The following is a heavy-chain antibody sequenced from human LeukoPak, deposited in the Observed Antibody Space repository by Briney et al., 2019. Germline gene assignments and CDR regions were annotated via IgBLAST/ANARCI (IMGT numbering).Heavy chain of an antibody. CDR3: ARVASGTLDY. CDR2: IYSGTNT. J-gene: IGHJ4*02. V-gene: IGHV3-53*01. CDR1: GFTVSSNY. Sequence: GGSLRLSCAVSGFTVSSNYMSWVRQAPGKGLEWVSVIYSGTNTYYADSVKGRFIISRDNPKNMLYLQMNSLRAEDAAVYYCARVASGTLDYWGQGTLVTVSS. D-gene: IGHD6-25*01.